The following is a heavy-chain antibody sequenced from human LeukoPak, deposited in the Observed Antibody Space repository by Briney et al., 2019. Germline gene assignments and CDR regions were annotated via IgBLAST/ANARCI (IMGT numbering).Heavy chain of an antibody. Sequence: SETLSLTCTVSGGSISSYYWGWIRQPPGKGLEWIASVYYSGNTWYNPSLKSRVTISVDTSKNQFSLKLTSVTAADTAVYYCARLPELLNDPFDYWGQGTLVTVSS. CDR3: ARLPELLNDPFDY. CDR2: VYYSGNT. CDR1: GGSISSYY. J-gene: IGHJ4*02. D-gene: IGHD1-7*01. V-gene: IGHV4-39*01.